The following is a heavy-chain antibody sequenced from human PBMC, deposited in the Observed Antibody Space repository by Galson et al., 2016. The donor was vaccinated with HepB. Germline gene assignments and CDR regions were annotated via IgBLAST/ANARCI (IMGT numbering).Heavy chain of an antibody. CDR3: AKDRSSEMVGATDP. V-gene: IGHV3-30*18. CDR1: GFAFNTYG. J-gene: IGHJ5*02. CDR2: ISYAATNK. D-gene: IGHD1-26*01. Sequence: SLRLSCAASGFAFNTYGMHWLRQAPGKGLEWVSAISYAATNKYYVDSVKGRFTISRDNSRNTVFLQMNSLRAEDTAIYYCAKDRSSEMVGATDPWGQGTLVTVSS.